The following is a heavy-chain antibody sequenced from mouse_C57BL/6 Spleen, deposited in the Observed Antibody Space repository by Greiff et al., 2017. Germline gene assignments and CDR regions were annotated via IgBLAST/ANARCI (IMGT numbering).Heavy chain of an antibody. J-gene: IGHJ4*01. CDR3: ASSYGSYAMDY. Sequence: EVQRVESGGGLVQPGGSLSLSCAASGFTFTDYYMSWVRQPPGKALEWLGFIRNKANGYTTEYSASVKGRFTISRDNSQSILYLQMNALRAEDSATYYCASSYGSYAMDYWGQGTSVTVSA. V-gene: IGHV7-3*01. D-gene: IGHD1-1*01. CDR1: GFTFTDYY. CDR2: IRNKANGYTT.